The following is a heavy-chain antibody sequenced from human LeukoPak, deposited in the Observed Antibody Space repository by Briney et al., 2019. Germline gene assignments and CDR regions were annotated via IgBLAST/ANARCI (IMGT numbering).Heavy chain of an antibody. CDR1: GYSFTSYW. J-gene: IGHJ4*02. V-gene: IGHV5-51*01. Sequence: GESLKISCKGSGYSFTSYWIGWVRQMPGKGLEWMGIIYPGDSGTRYSPSFQGQVTISADKSINTAYLQWSSLKASDTAMYYCARWENYDYVWGSYRLADWGQGTLVTVSS. CDR2: IYPGDSGT. D-gene: IGHD3-16*02. CDR3: ARWENYDYVWGSYRLAD.